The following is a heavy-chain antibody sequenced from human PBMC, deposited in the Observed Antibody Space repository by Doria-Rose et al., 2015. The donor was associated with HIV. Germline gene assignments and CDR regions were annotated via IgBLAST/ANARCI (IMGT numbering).Heavy chain of an antibody. D-gene: IGHD6-13*01. CDR1: GVSLSSPGMD. Sequence: QVTLKESGPVLVKPTETLTLTCTVSGVSLSSPGMDVSWIRQPPGKAPEWLANIFSDDERSYKTSLESRLTISRGTSKSQVVLTMTDMNPVDTATYYCARIKSSRWYHKYYFDFWGQGTLVIVSA. J-gene: IGHJ4*02. CDR2: IFSDDER. CDR3: ARIKSSRWYHKYYFDF. V-gene: IGHV2-26*01.